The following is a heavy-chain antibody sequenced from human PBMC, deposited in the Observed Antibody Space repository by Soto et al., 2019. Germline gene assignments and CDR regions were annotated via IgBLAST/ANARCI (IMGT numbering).Heavy chain of an antibody. V-gene: IGHV2-70*11. CDR3: ARIPLPRDGYNTYFDY. CDR1: GFSLSTSGMC. CDR2: IDWDDDK. D-gene: IGHD5-12*01. J-gene: IGHJ4*02. Sequence: SGPTLVNPTQTLTLTCTFSGFSLSTSGMCVSWIRQPPGKALEWLARIDWDDDKYYSTSLKTRLTISKDTSKNQVVLTMTNMDPVDTATYYCARIPLPRDGYNTYFDYWGQGTLVTVSS.